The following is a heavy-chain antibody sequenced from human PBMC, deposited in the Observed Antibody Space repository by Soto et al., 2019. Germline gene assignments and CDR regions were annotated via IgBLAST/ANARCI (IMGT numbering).Heavy chain of an antibody. CDR1: GGTFSSYA. D-gene: IGHD3-22*01. V-gene: IGHV1-69*12. Sequence: QVQLVQSGAEVKKPGSSVKVSCKASGGTFSSYAISWVRQAPGQGLEWMGGIIPSFGTANYAQKFQGRVTITADESTSTTYMELRSLRSEDTAVYYCARQTSSCYRDAFDIWGQGTMVTVSS. J-gene: IGHJ3*02. CDR2: IIPSFGTA. CDR3: ARQTSSCYRDAFDI.